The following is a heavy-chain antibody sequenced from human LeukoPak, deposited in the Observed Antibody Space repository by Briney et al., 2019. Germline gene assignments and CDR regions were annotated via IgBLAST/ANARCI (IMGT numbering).Heavy chain of an antibody. CDR1: GGSISSYY. CDR2: VYYSGST. CDR3: ARAGIAAAGNRWFDP. D-gene: IGHD6-13*01. V-gene: IGHV4-59*01. J-gene: IGHJ5*02. Sequence: SESLSLTCTVSGGSISSYYWSWIRQPPGKGLEWIGYVYYSGSTNYNPSLKSRVTISVDTSKNQFSLKLSSVTAADTAVYYCARAGIAAAGNRWFDPWGQGTLVTVSS.